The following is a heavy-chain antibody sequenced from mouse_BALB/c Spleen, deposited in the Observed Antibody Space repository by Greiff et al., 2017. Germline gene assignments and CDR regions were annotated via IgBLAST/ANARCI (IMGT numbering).Heavy chain of an antibody. CDR3: VYYGSWFAY. V-gene: IGHV3-2*02. CDR2: ISYSGST. D-gene: IGHD2-1*01. CDR1: GYSITSDYA. Sequence: EVKLVESGPGLVKPSQSLSLTCTVTGYSITSDYAWNWIRQFPGNKLEWMGYISYSGSTSYNPSLKSRISITRDTSKNQFFLQLNSVPTEDTATYYCVYYGSWFAYWGQGTLVTVSA. J-gene: IGHJ3*01.